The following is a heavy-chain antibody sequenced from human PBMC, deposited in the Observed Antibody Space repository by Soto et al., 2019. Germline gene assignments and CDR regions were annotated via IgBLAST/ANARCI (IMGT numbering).Heavy chain of an antibody. CDR3: ARGIFTIFGVVREYWFDP. Sequence: GASVKVSCKASGYTFTGYYMHWVRQAPGQGLEWMGWINPNSGGTNYAQKFQGWVTMTRDTSISTAYMELSRLRSDDTAVYYCARGIFTIFGVVREYWFDPWGQGTLVTVSS. CDR1: GYTFTGYY. J-gene: IGHJ5*02. CDR2: INPNSGGT. D-gene: IGHD3-3*01. V-gene: IGHV1-2*04.